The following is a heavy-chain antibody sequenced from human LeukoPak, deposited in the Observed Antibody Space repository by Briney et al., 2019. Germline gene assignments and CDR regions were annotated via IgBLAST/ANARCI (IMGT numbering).Heavy chain of an antibody. CDR3: ATYSSLNRREFQY. CDR2: ISSSSSYI. V-gene: IGHV3-21*01. J-gene: IGHJ1*01. Sequence: GGSLKLSCAASGFTFSSYSMNWVRQAPGKGLEWVSSISSSSSYIYYADSVKGRFTISRDNAKDSLYLQMNSLRAEDTAVYYCATYSSLNRREFQYWGQGTLLTVSS. CDR1: GFTFSSYS. D-gene: IGHD3-22*01.